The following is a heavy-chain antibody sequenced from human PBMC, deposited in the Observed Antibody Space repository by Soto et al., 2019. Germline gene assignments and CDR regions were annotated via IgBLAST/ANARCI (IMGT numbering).Heavy chain of an antibody. Sequence: SETLGLGCAVYRGSFSVHYWTWIRQSPGKGLDWIGEIYQGLSIVYNPSLESRVTISGDSSKNQFSLKLRSVTAADTAVYYCARHGGYYFDYWGQGMMVTVSS. J-gene: IGHJ4*02. CDR1: RGSFSVHY. CDR2: IYQGLSI. D-gene: IGHD3-16*01. CDR3: ARHGGYYFDY. V-gene: IGHV4-34*01.